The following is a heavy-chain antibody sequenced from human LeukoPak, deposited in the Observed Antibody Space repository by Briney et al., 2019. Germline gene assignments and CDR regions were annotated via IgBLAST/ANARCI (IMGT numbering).Heavy chain of an antibody. J-gene: IGHJ4*02. V-gene: IGHV4-39*07. CDR2: IYYSGST. Sequence: SETLSLTCTVSGGSISSSSYYWGWIRQPPGKGLEWIGYIYYSGSTYYNPPLKSRATISVDTSKNQFSLKLSSVTAADTAVYYCARDQGKKFDYWGQGTLVTVSS. CDR1: GGSISSSSYY. D-gene: IGHD3-10*01. CDR3: ARDQGKKFDY.